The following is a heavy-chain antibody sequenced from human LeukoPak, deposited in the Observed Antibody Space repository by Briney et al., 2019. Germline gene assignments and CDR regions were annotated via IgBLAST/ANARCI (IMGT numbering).Heavy chain of an antibody. V-gene: IGHV3-21*01. Sequence: GGSLRLSCAASGFTFSRYSINWVRQAPGRGLEWVSSITSSSSYIYYADSVKGRFTISRDNAKNSLYLQMNSLRAEDTAVYYCAKDRNDAFDIWGQGTMVTVSS. CDR2: ITSSSSYI. J-gene: IGHJ3*02. CDR1: GFTFSRYS. CDR3: AKDRNDAFDI. D-gene: IGHD1-14*01.